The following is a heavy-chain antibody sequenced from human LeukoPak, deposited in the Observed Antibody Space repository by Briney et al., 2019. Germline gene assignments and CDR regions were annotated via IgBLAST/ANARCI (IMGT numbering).Heavy chain of an antibody. CDR2: IGGSGGNT. Sequence: GGSLRLSCAASGFTFSNSDMSCVRQAPGKGLEWVSAIGGSGGNTFYADSVKGRFAISRDHSRNTLYLQMNSLRAEDTAVYYCAKAHCGTASCSRADYWGQGTLVTVSS. J-gene: IGHJ4*02. D-gene: IGHD2-2*01. CDR3: AKAHCGTASCSRADY. CDR1: GFTFSNSD. V-gene: IGHV3-23*01.